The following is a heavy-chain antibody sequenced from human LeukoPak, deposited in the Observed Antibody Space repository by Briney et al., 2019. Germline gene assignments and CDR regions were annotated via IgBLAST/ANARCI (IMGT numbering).Heavy chain of an antibody. Sequence: GGSLRLSCTASGFTVSTNYMGWVRQAPGKGLEWVLAITGSGDTTYYADSVKGRFTISRDNSKNTLYVEMNTLRAEDTAVYYCAKWGDYDILTGYYVSDFWGQGTLVTVSS. CDR1: GFTVSTNY. D-gene: IGHD3-9*01. CDR3: AKWGDYDILTGYYVSDF. V-gene: IGHV3-23*01. CDR2: ITGSGDTT. J-gene: IGHJ4*02.